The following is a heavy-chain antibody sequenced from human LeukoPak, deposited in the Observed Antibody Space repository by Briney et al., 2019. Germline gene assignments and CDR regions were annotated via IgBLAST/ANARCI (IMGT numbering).Heavy chain of an antibody. CDR3: ARNHCSGGSCYFDY. CDR1: GGSISSSSYY. D-gene: IGHD2-15*01. CDR2: IYYSGRT. V-gene: IGHV4-39*01. Sequence: SETLSLTCTVSGGSISSSSYYWGWIRQPPGKGLEWIGSIYYSGRTYFNPSLKTRVTMSVDTSKNQFSLQLSSVTAADTAVYYCARNHCSGGSCYFDYWGQGTRVTVSS. J-gene: IGHJ4*02.